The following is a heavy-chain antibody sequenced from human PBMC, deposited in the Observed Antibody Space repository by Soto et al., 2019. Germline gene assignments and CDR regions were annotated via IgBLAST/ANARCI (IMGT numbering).Heavy chain of an antibody. CDR2: IHNSGSP. Sequence: PSETLSLTCSVSGASIYNGGYFWSWIRQSPGKGLEWIGHIHNSGSPYNNPSLKSRVTISADTSMNQFSLALTSVTAADTAVYYCARHKGYSSGWDSPFDYWGQGTLVTVSS. D-gene: IGHD6-19*01. CDR3: ARHKGYSSGWDSPFDY. J-gene: IGHJ4*02. V-gene: IGHV4-30-4*01. CDR1: GASIYNGGYF.